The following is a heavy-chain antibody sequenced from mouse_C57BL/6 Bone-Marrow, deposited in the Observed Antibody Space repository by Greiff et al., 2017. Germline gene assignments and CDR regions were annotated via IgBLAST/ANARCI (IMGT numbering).Heavy chain of an antibody. CDR1: GYTFTDYY. CDR2: IYPGSGNT. D-gene: IGHD2-4*01. CDR3: ARSGLRQGYYAMDY. J-gene: IGHJ4*01. V-gene: IGHV1-76*01. Sequence: VQLQQSGAELVRPGASVKLSCKASGYTFTDYYINWVKQRPGQGLEWIARIYPGSGNTYYKEKFKGKATLTAEKSSSTAYMQLSSLTSEDSAVYFCARSGLRQGYYAMDYWGQGTSVTVSS.